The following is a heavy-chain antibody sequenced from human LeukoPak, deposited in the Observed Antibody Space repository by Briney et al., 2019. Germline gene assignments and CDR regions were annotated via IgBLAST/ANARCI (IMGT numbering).Heavy chain of an antibody. D-gene: IGHD1-1*01. CDR2: IYYSGST. CDR1: GVSISIYY. V-gene: IGHV4-59*01. J-gene: IGHJ4*02. CDR3: ARLTGYNYAWSVDF. Sequence: PSETLSLTCTVSGVSISIYYWSWVRQPPGKGLEWIGYIYYSGSTNYNPSLKSRVTISVDTSKSQFSLKLSSVTAADTAVYYCARLTGYNYAWSVDFWGQGALVTVSS.